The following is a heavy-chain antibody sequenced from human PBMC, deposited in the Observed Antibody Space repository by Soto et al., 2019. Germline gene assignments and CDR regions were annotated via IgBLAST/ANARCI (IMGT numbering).Heavy chain of an antibody. CDR3: AKFGYDTLTGLDS. D-gene: IGHD3-9*01. J-gene: IGHJ4*02. Sequence: EVRLLESGGGFVQPGGSLRLSCVASGFTFTSYDMSWVRQAPGKGLEWVSAISGSGGTDYADSVKGRFTISRDNSKNTLYLQRNSLRAEDTAIYYCAKFGYDTLTGLDSWGQGTLATVSS. V-gene: IGHV3-23*01. CDR2: ISGSGGT. CDR1: GFTFTSYD.